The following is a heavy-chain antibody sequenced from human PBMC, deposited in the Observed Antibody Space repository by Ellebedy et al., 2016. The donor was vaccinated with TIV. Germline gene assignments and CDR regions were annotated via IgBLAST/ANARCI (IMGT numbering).Heavy chain of an antibody. CDR3: AKGIDLGGDY. CDR2: ITAGETT. V-gene: IGHV3-23*01. D-gene: IGHD3-16*01. CDR1: GFTFSSYG. J-gene: IGHJ4*02. Sequence: GESLKISCEASGFTFSSYGMSWVRQAPGMGLVWVSGITAGETTYYADFGKGRFTISRDNAENTLYLQMNSLRAEDTAIYYCAKGIDLGGDYWGQGTPVTVSS.